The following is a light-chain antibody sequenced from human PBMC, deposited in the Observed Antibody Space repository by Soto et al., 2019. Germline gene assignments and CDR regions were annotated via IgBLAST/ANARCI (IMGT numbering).Light chain of an antibody. CDR3: SSYTSSSPLV. V-gene: IGLV2-14*01. Sequence: QSALTQPASVSGSPGQSITISCTGTSSDVGGYNYVSWYQQHPGKAPKLMIYEVSNRPSGVSNRFSGSKSGNTASLTISGLQAEDEADYYGSSYTSSSPLVFGTGTKVTVL. CDR2: EVS. J-gene: IGLJ1*01. CDR1: SSDVGGYNY.